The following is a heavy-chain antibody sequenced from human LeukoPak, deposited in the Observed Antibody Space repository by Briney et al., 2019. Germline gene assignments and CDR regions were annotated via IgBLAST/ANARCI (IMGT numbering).Heavy chain of an antibody. V-gene: IGHV3-30-3*01. D-gene: IGHD3-10*01. Sequence: GGSLRLSCAASGFTFSSYAMHWVRQAPGKGLEWVAVISYDGSNKYYADSVKGRFTISRDNSKNTLYLQMNSLRAEDTAVYYCARDRRRFGELSDYWGQGTLVTVSS. CDR2: ISYDGSNK. J-gene: IGHJ4*02. CDR1: GFTFSSYA. CDR3: ARDRRRFGELSDY.